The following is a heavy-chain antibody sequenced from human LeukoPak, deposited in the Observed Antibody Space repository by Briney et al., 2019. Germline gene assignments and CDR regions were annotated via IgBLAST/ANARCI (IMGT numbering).Heavy chain of an antibody. Sequence: ASVKVSCKASGYTFTSYGISWVRQAPGQGLEWMGWISAYNGNTNYAQKLQGRVTMTTDTSTSTAYMELRSLRSDDTAVYCCARDQGIAVAGLHYYYGMDVWGQGTTVTVSS. CDR3: ARDQGIAVAGLHYYYGMDV. V-gene: IGHV1-18*01. J-gene: IGHJ6*02. D-gene: IGHD6-19*01. CDR2: ISAYNGNT. CDR1: GYTFTSYG.